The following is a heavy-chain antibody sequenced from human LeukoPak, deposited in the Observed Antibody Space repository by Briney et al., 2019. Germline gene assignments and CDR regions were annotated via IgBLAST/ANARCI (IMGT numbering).Heavy chain of an antibody. CDR2: IIPIFGTA. V-gene: IGHV1-69*05. D-gene: IGHD5-18*01. J-gene: IGHJ4*02. CDR3: AGTEGGYSYGLSFDY. Sequence: SVKVSCKASGYTFTGYYMHWVRQAPGQGLEWMGGIIPIFGTANYAQKFQGRVTITTDESTSTAYMELSSLRSEDTAVYYCAGTEGGYSYGLSFDYWGQGTLVTVSS. CDR1: GYTFTGYY.